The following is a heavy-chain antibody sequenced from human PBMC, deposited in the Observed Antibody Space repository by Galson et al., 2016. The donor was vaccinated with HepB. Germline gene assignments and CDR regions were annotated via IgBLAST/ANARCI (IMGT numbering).Heavy chain of an antibody. CDR3: ARTKRSGSGWYFDY. D-gene: IGHD3-10*01. J-gene: IGHJ4*02. V-gene: IGHV4-31*03. Sequence: TLSLTCTVSGDSISNSAYYWSWIRHHPGEGLEWIGYIYYSGTTYYNPSLKSRVTISVATSKNQFSLRLSSVTAADTAVFYCARTKRSGSGWYFDYWGQGTPVTVSS. CDR2: IYYSGTT. CDR1: GDSISNSAYY.